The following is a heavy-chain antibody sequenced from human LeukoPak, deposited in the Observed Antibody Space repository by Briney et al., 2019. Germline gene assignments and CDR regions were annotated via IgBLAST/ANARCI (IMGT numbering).Heavy chain of an antibody. CDR3: ARGVHRLTRPTTVTTGLDV. CDR2: IYANGSA. CDR1: GGSINSDNSY. D-gene: IGHD4-17*01. Sequence: SQTLSLTCTVSGGSINSDNSYWSWIRQPAGKGLEWIGRIYANGSANYNPSLKSRVTISVDTSKNQFSLKLRSVTAADTAVYCCARGVHRLTRPTTVTTGLDVWGHGTMVTVSS. V-gene: IGHV4-61*02. J-gene: IGHJ3*01.